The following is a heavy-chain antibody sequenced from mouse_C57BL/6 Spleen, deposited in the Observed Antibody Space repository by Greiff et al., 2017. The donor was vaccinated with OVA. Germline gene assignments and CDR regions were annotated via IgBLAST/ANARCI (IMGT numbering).Heavy chain of an antibody. J-gene: IGHJ2*01. D-gene: IGHD2-4*01. V-gene: IGHV1-61*01. CDR2: IYPSDSET. CDR3: ARREDYDESFDY. Sequence: QVQLQQPGAELVRPGSSVKLSCKASGYTFTSYWMDWVKQRPGQGLEWIGNIYPSDSETHYNQKFKDKATLTVDKSSSTAYMQLSSLTSEDSAVYYCARREDYDESFDYWGQGTTLTVSS. CDR1: GYTFTSYW.